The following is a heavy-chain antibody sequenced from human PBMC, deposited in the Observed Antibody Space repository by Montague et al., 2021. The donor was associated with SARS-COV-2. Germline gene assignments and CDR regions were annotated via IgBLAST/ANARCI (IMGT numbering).Heavy chain of an antibody. J-gene: IGHJ6*02. D-gene: IGHD6-13*01. CDR2: IFHSGTI. Sequence: LSLTCRVSGDSISTSTWWTWVRQTPGKGLEWIGEIFHSGTINYNPSLKSRVSISVDKSNNQFSLRLSSLIAADTAVYYCATLSRRTAAGTRDYFGLDVWGQGTTVVVSS. V-gene: IGHV4-4*02. CDR3: ATLSRRTAAGTRDYFGLDV. CDR1: GDSISTSTW.